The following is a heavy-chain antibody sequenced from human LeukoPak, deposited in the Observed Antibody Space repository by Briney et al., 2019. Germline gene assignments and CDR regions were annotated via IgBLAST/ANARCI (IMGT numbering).Heavy chain of an antibody. CDR1: GFTFSSYA. CDR2: ISGSGGST. V-gene: IGHV3-23*01. Sequence: GGSLRLSCAASGFTFSSYAMSWVRQAPGKGLEWVSAISGSGGSTYYADSVKGRFTISRDNSKNTPYLQMNSLRSEDTAVYYCARGLSPIDYWGQGTLVTVSS. J-gene: IGHJ4*02. CDR3: ARGLSPIDY.